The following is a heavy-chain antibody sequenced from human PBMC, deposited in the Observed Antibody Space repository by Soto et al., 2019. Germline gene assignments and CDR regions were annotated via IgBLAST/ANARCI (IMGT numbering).Heavy chain of an antibody. CDR2: IYYSGST. J-gene: IGHJ4*02. V-gene: IGHV4-31*03. CDR1: GGSISSGGYY. D-gene: IGHD3-10*01. Sequence: QVQLQESGPGLVKPSQTLSLTCTVSGGSISSGGYYWSWIRQHPGKGLEWIGYIYYSGSTYYNPSLKSRVTISVDTSKNQFSLKLSAVTAADTAVYYCARTGEGSGSYAYWGQGTLVTVSS. CDR3: ARTGEGSGSYAY.